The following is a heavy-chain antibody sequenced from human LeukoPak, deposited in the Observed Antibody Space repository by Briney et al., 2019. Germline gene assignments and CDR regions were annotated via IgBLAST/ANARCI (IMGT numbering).Heavy chain of an antibody. V-gene: IGHV3-48*01. D-gene: IGHD6-13*01. CDR1: GFTFSSYS. CDR2: ISSSGSTI. Sequence: GGSLRLSCAASGFTFSSYSMNWVRQAPGKGLEWVSYISSSGSTIYYADSVKGRFTISRDNAKNSLYLQMNSLRAEDTAVYYCAKDTEYSSSWYWGQGTLVTVSS. J-gene: IGHJ4*02. CDR3: AKDTEYSSSWY.